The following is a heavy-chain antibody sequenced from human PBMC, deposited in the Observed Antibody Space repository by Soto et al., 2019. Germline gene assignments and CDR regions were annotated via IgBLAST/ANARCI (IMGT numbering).Heavy chain of an antibody. J-gene: IGHJ6*03. Sequence: ASVKVSCKASGGTFSSYTISWVRQAPGQGLEWMGRIIPILGIANYAQKFQGRVTITADKSTSTAYMELSSLRSEDTAVYYCARDYPLLWFGELTGHYYYYMDVWGKGTTVTVSS. V-gene: IGHV1-69*04. D-gene: IGHD3-10*01. CDR3: ARDYPLLWFGELTGHYYYYMDV. CDR1: GGTFSSYT. CDR2: IIPILGIA.